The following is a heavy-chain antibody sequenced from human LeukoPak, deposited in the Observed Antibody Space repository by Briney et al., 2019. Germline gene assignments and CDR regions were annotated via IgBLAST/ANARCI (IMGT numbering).Heavy chain of an antibody. V-gene: IGHV3-15*01. J-gene: IGHJ4*02. CDR2: IKAKAHGGTI. CDR3: TTDGVGVEGATYDN. D-gene: IGHD1-26*01. Sequence: GGSLRLSCAASGFTFINAWMAWVRQAPGKGLEWVGRIKAKAHGGTIEYAAPVKGRFTISRDDSKNTLYLQMNSLRTEDTAVYYCTTDGVGVEGATYDNWGQGTLVSVSS. CDR1: GFTFINAW.